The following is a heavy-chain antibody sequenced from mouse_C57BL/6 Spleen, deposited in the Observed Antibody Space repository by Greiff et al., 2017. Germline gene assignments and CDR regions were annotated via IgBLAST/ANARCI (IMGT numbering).Heavy chain of an antibody. Sequence: QVQLQQSGPELVKPGASVKISCKASGYAFSSSWMNWVKQRPGKGLEWIGRIYPGDGDTNYNGKFKGKATLTADKSSSTAYMQLSSLTSEDSAVYFCARLAYGSSFYYYAMDYWGQGTSVTVSS. CDR3: ARLAYGSSFYYYAMDY. CDR1: GYAFSSSW. V-gene: IGHV1-82*01. CDR2: IYPGDGDT. D-gene: IGHD1-1*01. J-gene: IGHJ4*01.